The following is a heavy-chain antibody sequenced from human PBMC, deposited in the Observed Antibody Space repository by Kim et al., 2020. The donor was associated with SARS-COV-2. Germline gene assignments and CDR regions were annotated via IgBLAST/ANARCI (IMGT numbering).Heavy chain of an antibody. CDR3: ARTYGSGSPIFDY. D-gene: IGHD3-10*01. Sequence: YSQKFQGRVTITRDTSASTAYMELSSLRSEDTAVYYCARTYGSGSPIFDYWGQGTLVTVSS. V-gene: IGHV1-3*01. J-gene: IGHJ4*02.